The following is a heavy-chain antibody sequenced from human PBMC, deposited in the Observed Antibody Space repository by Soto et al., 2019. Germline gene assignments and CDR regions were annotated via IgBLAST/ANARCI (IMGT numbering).Heavy chain of an antibody. CDR2: IYHSGST. Sequence: SETLSHTCAVSGGSIRSGGYSWSWMRQPPGKGLEWIVYIYHSGSTYYNPSLMGRVTISVDRSKNHFSLRLSSVTAADTAVYYCARVPDYWGQGTLVTVS. J-gene: IGHJ4*02. V-gene: IGHV4-30-2*01. CDR3: ARVPDY. CDR1: GGSIRSGGYS.